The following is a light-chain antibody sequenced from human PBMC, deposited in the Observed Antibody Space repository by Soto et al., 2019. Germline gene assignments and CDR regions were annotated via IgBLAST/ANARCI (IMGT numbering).Light chain of an antibody. J-gene: IGKJ2*01. Sequence: EIVMTQSPATLSVSPGERATLSCRASQSISSELAWYQQKPGQPPRLLIYGASTRATGVPARFTGSGSGSDFTLTISGLQSEDFAVYYCQQGXNWPLTFGQGTRLEI. CDR1: QSISSE. V-gene: IGKV3-15*01. CDR3: QQGXNWPLT. CDR2: GAS.